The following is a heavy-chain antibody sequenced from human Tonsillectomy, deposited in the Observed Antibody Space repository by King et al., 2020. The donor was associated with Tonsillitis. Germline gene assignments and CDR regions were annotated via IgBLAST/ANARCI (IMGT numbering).Heavy chain of an antibody. CDR2: IHYSGST. V-gene: IGHV4-30-4*01. Sequence: VQLQESGPGLVKPSQTLSLTCTVSGGSISSGDYYWSWIRQPPGKGLEWIGYIHYSGSTYYNPSLKSRVTISADTSKNQFSLKLNSVTAADTALYYCVTYDILTGPAYWVQGTLVTVSS. D-gene: IGHD3-9*01. J-gene: IGHJ4*02. CDR3: VTYDILTGPAY. CDR1: GGSISSGDYY.